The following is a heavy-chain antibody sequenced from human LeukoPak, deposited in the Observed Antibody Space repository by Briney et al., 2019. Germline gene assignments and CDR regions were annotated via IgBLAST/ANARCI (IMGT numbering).Heavy chain of an antibody. J-gene: IGHJ4*02. V-gene: IGHV1-8*01. CDR2: MNPKNGDT. D-gene: IGHD6-19*01. Sequence: ASVKVSCKASGYTFTSYEINWVRQATGQGLEWMGWMNPKNGDTAYAQKFQDRITLTRSTSISTAYTDLSSLRSEDTAVYYCEMAGKLDYWGQGTLVTVSS. CDR1: GYTFTSYE. CDR3: EMAGKLDY.